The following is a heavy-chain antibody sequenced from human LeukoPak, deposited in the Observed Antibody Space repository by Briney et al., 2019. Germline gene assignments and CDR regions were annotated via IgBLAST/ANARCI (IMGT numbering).Heavy chain of an antibody. CDR2: FDPEDGET. D-gene: IGHD6-6*01. CDR1: GYTLTELS. J-gene: IGHJ4*02. CDR3: ATKTRRIAARPLDY. V-gene: IGHV1-24*01. Sequence: ASVKVSCKVSGYTLTELSMHWVRQAPGKGLEWMGGFDPEDGETIYAQKFQGRVTMTEDTSTDTAYMELSSLRSEDTAVYYCATKTRRIAARPLDYWGQGTLVTVSS.